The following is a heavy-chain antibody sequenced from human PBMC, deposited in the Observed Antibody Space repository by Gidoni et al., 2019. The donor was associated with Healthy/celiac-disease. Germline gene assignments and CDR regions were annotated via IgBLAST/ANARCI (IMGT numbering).Heavy chain of an antibody. Sequence: CTVSGGSISSSSYYWGWIRQPPGKGLEWIGSIYYSGSTYYNPSLKSRVTISVDTSKNQFSLKLSSVTAADKAVYYCARHRVVSPDYWGQGTLVTVSS. V-gene: IGHV4-39*01. CDR2: IYYSGST. CDR3: ARHRVVSPDY. CDR1: GGSISSSSYY. J-gene: IGHJ4*02. D-gene: IGHD2-15*01.